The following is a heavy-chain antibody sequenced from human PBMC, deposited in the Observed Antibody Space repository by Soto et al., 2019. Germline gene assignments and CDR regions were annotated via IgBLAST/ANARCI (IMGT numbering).Heavy chain of an antibody. J-gene: IGHJ3*02. V-gene: IGHV3-33*01. CDR1: GFIFRSYG. Sequence: QVQLVESGGGVVQPGRSLRLSCAASGFIFRSYGMHWVRQVPGKGLEWVTVIWVDGINKYYGDAVKGRFTISRDNSKDTLYLKMNSLRVEDTAVYYCVRERAPFDAFDIWGQGTMVTVSS. CDR3: VRERAPFDAFDI. CDR2: IWVDGINK.